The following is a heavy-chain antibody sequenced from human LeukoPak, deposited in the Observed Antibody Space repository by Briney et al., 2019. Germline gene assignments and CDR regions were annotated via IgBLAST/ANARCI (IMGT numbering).Heavy chain of an antibody. CDR3: ARGQPPAY. J-gene: IGHJ4*02. CDR1: GGSLSSGDYY. CDR2: IYYSGST. V-gene: IGHV4-30-4*01. Sequence: SETLSLTCTVSGGSLSSGDYYWSWIRQPPGRGLEWIGYIYYSGSTYYNPSLKSRVTISVDTTKNQFSLKLSSVTAADTAVYYCARGQPPAYWGQGTLVTVSS.